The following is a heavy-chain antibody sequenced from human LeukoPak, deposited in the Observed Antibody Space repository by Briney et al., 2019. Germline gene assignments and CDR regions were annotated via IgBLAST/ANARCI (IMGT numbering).Heavy chain of an antibody. CDR1: GYSTSSGYY. V-gene: IGHV4-38-2*02. D-gene: IGHD2-2*02. CDR3: ARDIVVVPAAIDY. Sequence: SETLSLTCTVSGYSTSSGYYWGWIRQPPGKGLEWIGSIYHSGSTYYNPSLKSRVTISVDTSKNQFSLKLSSVTAADTAVYYCARDIVVVPAAIDYWGQGTLVTVSS. J-gene: IGHJ4*02. CDR2: IYHSGST.